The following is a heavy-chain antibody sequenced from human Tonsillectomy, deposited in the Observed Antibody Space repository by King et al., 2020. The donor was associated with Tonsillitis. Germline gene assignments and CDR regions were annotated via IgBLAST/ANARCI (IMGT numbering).Heavy chain of an antibody. Sequence: QLVQSGGGVVQPGRSLRLSCAASGFTFSSYGMHWVRQAPGKGLEWVAVISHDGSNKYYADSVKGRFTISRDNSKNTLYLQMNSLRAEDTAVYYCAKVYQAAAFALFDYWGQGTLVTVSS. CDR3: AKVYQAAAFALFDY. CDR2: ISHDGSNK. J-gene: IGHJ4*02. CDR1: GFTFSSYG. D-gene: IGHD6-13*01. V-gene: IGHV3-30*18.